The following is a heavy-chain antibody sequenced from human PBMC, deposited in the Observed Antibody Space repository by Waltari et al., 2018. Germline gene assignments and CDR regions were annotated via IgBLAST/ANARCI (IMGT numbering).Heavy chain of an antibody. V-gene: IGHV3-30*02. CDR2: IRYDGSHK. CDR3: AKATFGGELAVFDKDVFDI. CDR1: GFSFSAYG. J-gene: IGHJ3*02. Sequence: QVQLVESGGGVVKPRGSLRLSCAASGFSFSAYGMHWVRRAPGTGLEWVAFIRYDGSHKYYADSVKGRFIISRDNSKNTLSLQMNTLKPEDTAFYYCAKATFGGELAVFDKDVFDIWGQGTMVTVSS. D-gene: IGHD3-16*01.